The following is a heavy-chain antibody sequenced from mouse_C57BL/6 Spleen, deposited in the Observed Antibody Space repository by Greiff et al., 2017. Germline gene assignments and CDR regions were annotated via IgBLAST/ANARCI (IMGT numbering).Heavy chain of an antibody. D-gene: IGHD1-1*01. CDR2: ISGGGGTT. CDR3: ARPFTTVVATNFDV. V-gene: IGHV5-9*01. CDR1: GFTFSSYT. J-gene: IGHJ1*03. Sequence: DVKLVESGGGLVKPGGSLKLSCAASGFTFSSYTMSWVRQTPEKRLEWVATISGGGGTTYYPDSVKGRFTISRDNAKNTLYLQMSSLRSEDTALYYCARPFTTVVATNFDVWGTGTTVTVSS.